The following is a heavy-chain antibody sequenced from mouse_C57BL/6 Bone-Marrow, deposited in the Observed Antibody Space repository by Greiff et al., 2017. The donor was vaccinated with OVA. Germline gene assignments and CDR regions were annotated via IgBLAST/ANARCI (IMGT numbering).Heavy chain of an antibody. CDR3: ARNITTDAMDY. Sequence: VHLVESGAELARPGASVKLSCKASGYTFTSYGISWVKQRTGQGLEWIGEIYPRSGNTYYNEKFKGKATLTADKSSSTAYMELRSLTSEDYAVYFCARNITTDAMDYWGQGTSVTVSS. CDR2: IYPRSGNT. D-gene: IGHD1-2*01. J-gene: IGHJ4*01. CDR1: GYTFTSYG. V-gene: IGHV1-81*01.